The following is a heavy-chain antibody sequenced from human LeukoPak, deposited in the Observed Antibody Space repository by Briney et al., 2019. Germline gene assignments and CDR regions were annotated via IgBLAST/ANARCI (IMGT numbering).Heavy chain of an antibody. D-gene: IGHD3-22*01. CDR2: ISAYNGNT. Sequence: ASVKVSCKASGYTFTSYGISWVRQAPGQGLEWMGWISAYNGNTNYAQKLQGRVTMTTDTSTSTAYMELRSLRSDDTAVYYCARDSVFAYSLHGNGYSLDYWGQGTLVTVSS. CDR3: ARDSVFAYSLHGNGYSLDY. J-gene: IGHJ4*02. V-gene: IGHV1-18*01. CDR1: GYTFTSYG.